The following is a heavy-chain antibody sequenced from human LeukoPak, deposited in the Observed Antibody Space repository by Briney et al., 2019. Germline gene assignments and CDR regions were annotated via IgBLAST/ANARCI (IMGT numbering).Heavy chain of an antibody. CDR2: IYTSGST. CDR3: ARVRYGGAPDAFDI. CDR1: GGSISSYY. Sequence: SETLSLTCTVSGGSISSYYWSWIRQPAGKGLEWIGRIYTSGSTNYNPSLKSRVTMSVDTSENQFSLKLSSVTAADTAVYYCARVRYGGAPDAFDIWGQGTMVTVSS. V-gene: IGHV4-4*07. J-gene: IGHJ3*02. D-gene: IGHD4-17*01.